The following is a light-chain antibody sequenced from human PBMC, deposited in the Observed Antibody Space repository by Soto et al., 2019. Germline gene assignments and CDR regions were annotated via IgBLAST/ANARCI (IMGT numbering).Light chain of an antibody. CDR2: GAS. CDR3: QQYDT. V-gene: IGKV3-20*01. J-gene: IGKJ4*01. Sequence: EIVLTQSPGTLSLSPGERATLSCRASQSVSSSYLAWYQQKPGQAPRLLIYGASSRATGITDRFSGSGSGTDFTLTISRLEPEYFAVYYCQQYDTFGGGTKVEIK. CDR1: QSVSSSY.